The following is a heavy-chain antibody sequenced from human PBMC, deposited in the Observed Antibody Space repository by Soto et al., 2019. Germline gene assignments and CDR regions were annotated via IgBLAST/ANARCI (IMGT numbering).Heavy chain of an antibody. CDR3: ARAPRITMVRGVISWFDP. D-gene: IGHD3-10*01. CDR1: GYTFTGYY. Sequence: QVQLVQPGAEVKKAGASVKVSCKASGYTFTGYYMHWVRQPPGQGLEWMGWINPNSGGTNYAQKFQGWVTMTRDTSISTAYMELSRLRSDDTAVYYCARAPRITMVRGVISWFDPWGQGTLVTVSS. J-gene: IGHJ5*02. CDR2: INPNSGGT. V-gene: IGHV1-2*04.